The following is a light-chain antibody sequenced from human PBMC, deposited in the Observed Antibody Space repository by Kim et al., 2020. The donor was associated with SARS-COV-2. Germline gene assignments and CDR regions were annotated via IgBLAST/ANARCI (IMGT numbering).Light chain of an antibody. CDR2: KDT. CDR1: KLGDKY. V-gene: IGLV3-1*01. Sequence: VSPGQTANLTCSGDKLGDKYACWYQQKAGQSPVQVIYKDTQRPSGIPERFSGSNSGNTATLTISGTQAMDEADYYCQAWDSSTGVVFGGGTQLTVL. J-gene: IGLJ2*01. CDR3: QAWDSSTGVV.